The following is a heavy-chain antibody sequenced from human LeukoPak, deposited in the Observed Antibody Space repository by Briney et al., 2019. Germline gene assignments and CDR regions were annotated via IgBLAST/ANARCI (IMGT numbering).Heavy chain of an antibody. D-gene: IGHD3-10*01. V-gene: IGHV4-31*03. CDR2: IYYSGST. J-gene: IGHJ4*02. Sequence: SETLSLTCTVSGGSISSGGYYWSWIRQHPGKGLEWIGYIYYSGSTYYNPSLKSRVTISVDTSKNQFSLKLSSVTAADTAVYYCARAPLWYFDWWGQGTLVTVSS. CDR1: GGSISSGGYY. CDR3: ARAPLWYFDW.